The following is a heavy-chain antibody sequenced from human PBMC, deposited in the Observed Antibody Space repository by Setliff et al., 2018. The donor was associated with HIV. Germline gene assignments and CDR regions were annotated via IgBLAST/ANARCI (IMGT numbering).Heavy chain of an antibody. CDR2: INHSGST. Sequence: SETLSLTCAVYGGSFSGYYWSWIRQPPGKGLEWIGEINHSGSTNYNPSLKSRVTISVDTCKKQFSLKLTSLTGADTAVYYCAAWGPRYSYAPYFFDSWGQGTLVTVSS. J-gene: IGHJ4*02. D-gene: IGHD5-18*01. V-gene: IGHV4-34*01. CDR3: AAWGPRYSYAPYFFDS. CDR1: GGSFSGYY.